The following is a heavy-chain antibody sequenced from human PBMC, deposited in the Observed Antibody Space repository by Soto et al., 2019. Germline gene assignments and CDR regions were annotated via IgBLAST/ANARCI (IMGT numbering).Heavy chain of an antibody. CDR2: ISSSSSYI. Sequence: ESGGGLVKPGGSLRLSCAASGFTFSSYSMNWVRQAPGKGLEWVSSISSSSSYIYYADSVKGRFTISRDNAKNSLYLQMNSLRAEDTAVYYCARDLSDGRYCSSTSCYVWYFDLWGRGTLVTVSS. CDR3: ARDLSDGRYCSSTSCYVWYFDL. D-gene: IGHD2-2*01. J-gene: IGHJ2*01. CDR1: GFTFSSYS. V-gene: IGHV3-21*01.